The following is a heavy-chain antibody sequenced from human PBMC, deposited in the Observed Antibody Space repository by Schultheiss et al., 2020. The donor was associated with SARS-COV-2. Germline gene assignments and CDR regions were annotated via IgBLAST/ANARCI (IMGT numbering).Heavy chain of an antibody. V-gene: IGHV3-33*08. CDR2: IWYDGSNK. J-gene: IGHJ4*02. Sequence: GGSLRLSCAASGFTFSSYAMSWVRQAPGKGLEWVAVIWYDGSNKYYADSVKGRFTISRDNAKSSLSLQMNSLRAEDTAMYYCARHIDYDSGGYYYDYWGQGTLVTVSS. D-gene: IGHD3-22*01. CDR1: GFTFSSYA. CDR3: ARHIDYDSGGYYYDY.